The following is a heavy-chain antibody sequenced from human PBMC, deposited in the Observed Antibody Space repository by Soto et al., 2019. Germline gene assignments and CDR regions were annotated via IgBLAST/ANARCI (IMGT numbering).Heavy chain of an antibody. CDR2: IWYDGSNK. D-gene: IGHD6-6*01. J-gene: IGHJ4*03. CDR3: ANLPPSIAETY. CDR1: GFTFSNYA. Sequence: QVQLVESGGGVVQPGRSLRLSCAASGFTFSNYAMHWVRQAPGKGLEWVAVIWYDGSNKYYADSVKGRFTISRDNSKNTLYLQMNSLRAEDTAVYYCANLPPSIAETYWGHGTPVTVSS. V-gene: IGHV3-33*06.